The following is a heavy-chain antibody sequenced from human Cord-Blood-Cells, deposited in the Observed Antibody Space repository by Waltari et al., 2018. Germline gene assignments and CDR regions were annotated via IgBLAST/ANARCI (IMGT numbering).Heavy chain of an antibody. CDR2: IYHSGST. D-gene: IGHD6-6*01. V-gene: IGHV4-38-2*02. CDR1: GYSLSSGYY. J-gene: IGHJ4*02. CDR3: ARGPIQLDY. Sequence: QVQLQESGPGLVKPSETLSLTCTVSGYSLSSGYYWGWIRQPPGKGLEWIGSIYHSGSTYYNPSLKSGVTISVDTSKNQFSLKLSSVTAADTAVYYCARGPIQLDYWGQGTLVTVSS.